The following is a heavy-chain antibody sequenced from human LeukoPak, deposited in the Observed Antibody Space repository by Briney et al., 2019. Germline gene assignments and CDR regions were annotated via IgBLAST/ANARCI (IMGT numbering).Heavy chain of an antibody. D-gene: IGHD6-6*01. CDR1: GFTFSSYS. Sequence: PGGSLRLSCAASGFTFSSYSMNWVRQAPGKGLEWVSSIGSSSSYIYYADSVKGRFTISRDNAKNSLYLQMNSLRAEDTAVYYCARDSAGSSPANDYWGQGTLVTVSS. J-gene: IGHJ4*02. V-gene: IGHV3-21*01. CDR2: IGSSSSYI. CDR3: ARDSAGSSPANDY.